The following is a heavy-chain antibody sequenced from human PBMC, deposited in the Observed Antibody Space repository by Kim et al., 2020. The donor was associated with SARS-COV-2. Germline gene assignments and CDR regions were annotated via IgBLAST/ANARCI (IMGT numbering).Heavy chain of an antibody. CDR1: GFTFSSFA. V-gene: IGHV3-64D*06. J-gene: IGHJ4*02. Sequence: GGSLSLSCSASGFTFSSFAMHWVRRTPGKGLEHISTIGSHGDKTYYANSMKGRCTISRDNSKNTLYLQLISLRTEDTAVYYCVKESAAPSLFDYWGQGTLVTVSS. CDR2: IGSHGDKT. CDR3: VKESAAPSLFDY.